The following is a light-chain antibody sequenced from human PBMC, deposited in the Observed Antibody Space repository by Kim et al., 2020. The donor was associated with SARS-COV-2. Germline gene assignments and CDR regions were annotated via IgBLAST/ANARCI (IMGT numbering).Light chain of an antibody. CDR1: QSISSW. Sequence: DIQMTQSPSSLSASVGDRVTITCRASQSISSWLAWYQQKPGKPPKSLIYAASSLQSGVPSRFSGSGSVTDFTLAISSLQPEDFATYDCQQYNSYPRTFGQGTKVDIK. J-gene: IGKJ1*01. V-gene: IGKV1D-16*01. CDR2: AAS. CDR3: QQYNSYPRT.